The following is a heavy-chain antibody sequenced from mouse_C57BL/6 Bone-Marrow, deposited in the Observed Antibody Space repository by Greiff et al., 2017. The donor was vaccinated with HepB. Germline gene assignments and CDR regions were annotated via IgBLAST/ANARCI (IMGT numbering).Heavy chain of an antibody. J-gene: IGHJ3*01. D-gene: IGHD4-1*01. CDR2: ISSGGSYT. CDR3: ARHRLGAWFAY. V-gene: IGHV5-6*01. CDR1: GFTFSSYG. Sequence: EVKVVESGGDLVKPGGSLKLSCAASGFTFSSYGMSWVRQTPDKRLEWVATISSGGSYTYYPDSVKGRFTISRDHAKNTLYLQMSSLKSEDTAMYYCARHRLGAWFAYWGQGTLVTVSA.